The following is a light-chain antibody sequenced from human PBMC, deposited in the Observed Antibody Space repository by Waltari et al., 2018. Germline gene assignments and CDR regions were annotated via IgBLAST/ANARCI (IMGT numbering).Light chain of an antibody. CDR1: QGLTSY. CDR3: QQLNEYPIT. CDR2: DIS. Sequence: DIQLTQSPSFLSASVGDRVTITCRASQGLTSYFPWYQQKPGKAPKRLIYDISTVQSGVPSRCSGSGSGTEFTLTISSLQPEDSATYYCQQLNEYPITFGQGTRVETK. V-gene: IGKV1-9*01. J-gene: IGKJ5*01.